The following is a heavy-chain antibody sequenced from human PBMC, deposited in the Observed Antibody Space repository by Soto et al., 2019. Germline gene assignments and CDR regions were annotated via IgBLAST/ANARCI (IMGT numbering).Heavy chain of an antibody. CDR2: IYYSGST. V-gene: IGHV4-59*01. CDR3: ERVIMTGGLDY. CDR1: GGSISSYY. Sequence: ASETLSLTCTVSGGSISSYYWSWIRQPPGKGLEWIGYIYYSGSTNYNPSLKSRVTISVDTSKNQFSLKLSSVTAADTAVYYCERVIMTGGLDYWGQGTLVTVSS. J-gene: IGHJ4*02. D-gene: IGHD3-16*01.